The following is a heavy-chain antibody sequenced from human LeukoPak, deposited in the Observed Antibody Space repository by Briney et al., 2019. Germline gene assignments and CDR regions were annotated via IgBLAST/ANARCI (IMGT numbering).Heavy chain of an antibody. CDR1: GYTFTSYD. Sequence: ASVKVSCKASGYTFTSYDINWVRQATGQGLEWMGWMNPNSGNTSYAQKFQGRVTMTRNTSISTAYMELSSLRSEDTAVYYCARAGGYSSSSPPDYWGQGTLVTVSS. CDR3: ARAGGYSSSSPPDY. V-gene: IGHV1-8*01. CDR2: MNPNSGNT. D-gene: IGHD6-6*01. J-gene: IGHJ4*02.